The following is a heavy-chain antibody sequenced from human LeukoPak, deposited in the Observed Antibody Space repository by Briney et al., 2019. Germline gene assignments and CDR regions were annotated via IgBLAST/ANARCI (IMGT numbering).Heavy chain of an antibody. J-gene: IGHJ4*02. CDR3: ARHQYYYGSGSYTLDY. CDR2: IYPGDSDT. D-gene: IGHD3-10*01. V-gene: IGHV5-51*01. Sequence: GESLKISCKGSGYSFTSYWIGWVSQMPGKGLEWMGIIYPGDSDTRYSPSFQGQVTISADKSISTAYLQWSSLKASDTAMYYCARHQYYYGSGSYTLDYWGQGTLVTVSS. CDR1: GYSFTSYW.